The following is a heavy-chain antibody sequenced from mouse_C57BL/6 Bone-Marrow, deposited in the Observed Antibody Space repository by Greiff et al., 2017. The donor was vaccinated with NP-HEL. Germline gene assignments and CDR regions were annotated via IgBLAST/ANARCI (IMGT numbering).Heavy chain of an antibody. CDR3: AREWDWDVDAMDY. Sequence: QVQLQQPGAELVKPGASVKLSCKASGYTFTSYWMQWVKQRPGQGLEWIGEIDPSDSYTNSNQKFKGKATLTVDTSSSTAYMQRSRLTSEDSAVYYWAREWDWDVDAMDYWGQGTSVTVSA. V-gene: IGHV1-50*01. J-gene: IGHJ4*01. CDR1: GYTFTSYW. CDR2: IDPSDSYT. D-gene: IGHD4-1*01.